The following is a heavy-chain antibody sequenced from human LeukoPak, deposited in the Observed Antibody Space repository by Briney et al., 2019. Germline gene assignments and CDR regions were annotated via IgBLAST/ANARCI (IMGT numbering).Heavy chain of an antibody. CDR3: SRAGGDTGWYLGEGS. CDR2: INSDGSST. D-gene: IGHD6-19*01. Sequence: PGGSLSLSCAASGFTLNNYWTHWVRQATGKGLVWVSRINSDGSSTNYADSVKGRFTISRDNAKNTLYLQINSLRAEDTAVYYCSRAGGDTGWYLGEGSWGQGTLVTVSS. CDR1: GFTLNNYW. J-gene: IGHJ5*02. V-gene: IGHV3-74*01.